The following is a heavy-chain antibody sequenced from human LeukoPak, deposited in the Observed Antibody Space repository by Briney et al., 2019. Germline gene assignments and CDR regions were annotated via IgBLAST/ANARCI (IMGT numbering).Heavy chain of an antibody. Sequence: SETLSLTCTVSGGSISSSSYYWGWIRQPPGEGLEWIGSIYYSGSTNYNPSLKSRVTISVDTSKNQFSLKLSSVTAADTAVYYCARGRSLWFGDPRRMDVWGKGTTVTVSS. CDR3: ARGRSLWFGDPRRMDV. J-gene: IGHJ6*04. CDR2: IYYSGST. D-gene: IGHD3-10*01. V-gene: IGHV4-39*07. CDR1: GGSISSSSYY.